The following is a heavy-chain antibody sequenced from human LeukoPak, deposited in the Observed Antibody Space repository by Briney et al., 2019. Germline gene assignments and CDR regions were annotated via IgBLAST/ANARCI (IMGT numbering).Heavy chain of an antibody. Sequence: ASVNVSCKASGYTFTGQFIHWLRQAPGQGLEWMGWIDPPSGTPHYAQKFHDTVTMTRDTSIATAYMEVHSLKSDDTAVYYCARSGFSTGFYLDFWGQGTLISVSS. V-gene: IGHV1-2*02. CDR1: GYTFTGQF. CDR3: ARSGFSTGFYLDF. J-gene: IGHJ4*02. CDR2: IDPPSGTP. D-gene: IGHD6-19*01.